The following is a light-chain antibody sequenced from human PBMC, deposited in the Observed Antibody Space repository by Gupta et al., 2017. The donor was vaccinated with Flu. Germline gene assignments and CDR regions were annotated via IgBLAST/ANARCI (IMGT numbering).Light chain of an antibody. Sequence: PMLLTGWERNKESGVPDRFTGTGSETDFTLTISSLQAEDVAVYFCLQHSDSPRTFGQGTKVEIK. CDR3: LQHSDSPRT. CDR2: WER. J-gene: IGKJ1*01. V-gene: IGKV4-1*01.